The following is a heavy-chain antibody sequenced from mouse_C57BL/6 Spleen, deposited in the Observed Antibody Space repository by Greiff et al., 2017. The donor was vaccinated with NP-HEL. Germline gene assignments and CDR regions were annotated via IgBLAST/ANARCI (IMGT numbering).Heavy chain of an antibody. Sequence: QVQLQQPGAELVRPGTSVKLSCKASGYTFTSYWMHWVKQRPGQGLEWIGVIDPSDSYTNYNQKFKGKATLTVDTSSSTAYMPLSSRTAEDSAVYYCARGVYDYDEGFDYWGQGTTLTVSS. V-gene: IGHV1-59*01. CDR2: IDPSDSYT. CDR3: ARGVYDYDEGFDY. J-gene: IGHJ2*01. D-gene: IGHD2-4*01. CDR1: GYTFTSYW.